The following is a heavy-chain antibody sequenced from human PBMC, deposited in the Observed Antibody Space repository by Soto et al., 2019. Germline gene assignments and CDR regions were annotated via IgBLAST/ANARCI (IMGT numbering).Heavy chain of an antibody. Sequence: EEQLVECGGALVRPGESLRLSCAASGISTSSYWMGWVRQAPGRGLEWVASIKNDGSEKYYMDSLKGRFTISRDNALNSLYLQMNSLRAEDTAVYFCVTGYHSDYWGQGTLVTVSS. CDR3: VTGYHSDY. J-gene: IGHJ4*02. V-gene: IGHV3-7*03. D-gene: IGHD5-18*01. CDR2: IKNDGSEK. CDR1: GISTSSYW.